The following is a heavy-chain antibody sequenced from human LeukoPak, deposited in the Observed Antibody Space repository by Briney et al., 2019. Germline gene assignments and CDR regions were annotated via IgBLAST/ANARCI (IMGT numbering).Heavy chain of an antibody. D-gene: IGHD3-10*01. J-gene: IGHJ6*02. V-gene: IGHV4-31*03. CDR3: ARAQILLWFGEFPSGMDV. CDR2: IYNSGST. CDR1: SGSISSGGYY. Sequence: SETLSLTCTVSSGSISSGGYYWSWTRQHPGKGLEWIGYIYNSGSTYYNPSLKSRVTISVDTSKNQFSRKLSSVTAADTAVYYCARAQILLWFGEFPSGMDVWGQGTTVTVSS.